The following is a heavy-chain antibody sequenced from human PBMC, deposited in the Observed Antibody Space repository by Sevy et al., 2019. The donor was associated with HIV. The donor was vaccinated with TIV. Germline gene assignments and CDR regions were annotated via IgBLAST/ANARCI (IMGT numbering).Heavy chain of an antibody. V-gene: IGHV3-53*01. D-gene: IGHD2-15*01. Sequence: GGSLRLSCAASGFAVSTNYMSWVRQAPGKGLEWVSVIYIDDSTYYADSVKGRFTFSRDNSKNTLYLQMNSLRAEDTAVYYCARVSGSGYFDLWGRGTLVTVSS. CDR1: GFAVSTNY. J-gene: IGHJ2*01. CDR3: ARVSGSGYFDL. CDR2: IYIDDST.